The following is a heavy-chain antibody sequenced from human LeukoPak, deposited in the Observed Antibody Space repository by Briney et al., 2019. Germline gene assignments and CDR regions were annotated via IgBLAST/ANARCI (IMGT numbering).Heavy chain of an antibody. CDR3: ARGRATNHPAIRFDP. V-gene: IGHV4-30-2*01. J-gene: IGHJ5*02. CDR1: GGSISSGGYS. Sequence: SQTLSLTCAVSGGSISSGGYSWSWIRQPPGKGLEWIGYIYHSGSTYYNPSLKGRVTISVDRSKNQFSLKLSSVTAADTAVYYCARGRATNHPAIRFDPWGQGTLVTVSS. D-gene: IGHD1-26*01. CDR2: IYHSGST.